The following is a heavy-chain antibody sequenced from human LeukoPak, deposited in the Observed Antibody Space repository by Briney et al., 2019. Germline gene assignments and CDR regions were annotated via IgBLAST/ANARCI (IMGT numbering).Heavy chain of an antibody. CDR3: ARAHSSSSDFDY. Sequence: GGSLRLSCAASGFTFSSYDMHWVRQATGKGLEWVSAIGTAGDTYYPGSVKGRFTISRENAKNSLYLQMNSLRAEDTAVYYCARAHSSSSDFDYWGQGTLVTVSS. D-gene: IGHD6-6*01. CDR1: GFTFSSYD. J-gene: IGHJ4*02. CDR2: IGTAGDT. V-gene: IGHV3-13*01.